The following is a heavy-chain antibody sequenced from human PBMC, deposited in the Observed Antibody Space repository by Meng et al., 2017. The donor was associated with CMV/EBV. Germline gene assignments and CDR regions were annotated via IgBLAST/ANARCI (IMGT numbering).Heavy chain of an antibody. CDR2: INHSGST. Sequence: LRGYYWSWIRKPPGKGLEWIGEINHSGSTNYNPSLKSRVTISVDTSKNQFSLKLSSVTAADTAVYYCARVDGITIFGVVITEGYYFDYWGQGTLVTVSS. CDR1: LRGYY. V-gene: IGHV4-34*01. CDR3: ARVDGITIFGVVITEGYYFDY. D-gene: IGHD3-3*01. J-gene: IGHJ4*02.